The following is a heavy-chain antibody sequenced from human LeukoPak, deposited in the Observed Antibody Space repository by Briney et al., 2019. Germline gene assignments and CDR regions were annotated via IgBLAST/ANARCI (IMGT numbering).Heavy chain of an antibody. CDR1: GGSISSYY. J-gene: IGHJ6*02. CDR3: ARDSPTEPNYYGMDV. D-gene: IGHD4-17*01. V-gene: IGHV4-59*06. CDR2: IYYSGST. Sequence: SETLSLTCTVSGGSISSYYWSWIRQHPGKGLEWIGYIYYSGSTYYNPSLKSRVTISVDTSKNQFSLKLSSVTAADTAVYYCARDSPTEPNYYGMDVWGQGTTVTVSS.